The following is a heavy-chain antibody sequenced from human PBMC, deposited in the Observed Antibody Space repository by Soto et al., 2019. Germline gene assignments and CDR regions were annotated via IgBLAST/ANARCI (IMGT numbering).Heavy chain of an antibody. Sequence: PSEKLPHTYAVSGGSISSSNWWSWVRQPPGKGLEWIGEIYHSGSTNYNPSLKSRVTISVDKSKNQFSLKLSSVTAADTAVYYCARDFRDTFYYGSGSPSPYYFAMDVWCQCTTIT. CDR1: GGSISSSNW. D-gene: IGHD3-10*01. V-gene: IGHV4-4*02. CDR2: IYHSGST. J-gene: IGHJ6*02. CDR3: ARDFRDTFYYGSGSPSPYYFAMDV.